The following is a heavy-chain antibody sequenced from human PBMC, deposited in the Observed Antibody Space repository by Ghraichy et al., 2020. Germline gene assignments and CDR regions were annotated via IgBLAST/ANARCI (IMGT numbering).Heavy chain of an antibody. Sequence: GGSLRLSCKASGYSFTSYWLGWVRQMPGKGMEWMGIIHPGDSDTRYSPSFQGQVTISADKFITTAYLQWSSLKASDAAIYYCVRHTNGYNPLDYWGQGTLVTVSS. J-gene: IGHJ4*02. CDR1: GYSFTSYW. CDR2: IHPGDSDT. D-gene: IGHD5-24*01. CDR3: VRHTNGYNPLDY. V-gene: IGHV5-51*01.